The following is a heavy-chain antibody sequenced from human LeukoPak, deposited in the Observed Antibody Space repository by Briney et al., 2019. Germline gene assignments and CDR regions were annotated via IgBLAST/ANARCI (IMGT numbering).Heavy chain of an antibody. CDR1: GFTFTAYT. J-gene: IGHJ4*02. CDR2: ITSSSIYI. D-gene: IGHD3-10*01. Sequence: PGGSLRLSCAASGFTFTAYTINWVRQAPGKGLEWVSSITSSSIYIYYADSMEGRFTISRDNAKNSLYLQMDSLRAEDTAVYYCARDGITMRILEYWGQGTLVTVSS. V-gene: IGHV3-21*01. CDR3: ARDGITMRILEY.